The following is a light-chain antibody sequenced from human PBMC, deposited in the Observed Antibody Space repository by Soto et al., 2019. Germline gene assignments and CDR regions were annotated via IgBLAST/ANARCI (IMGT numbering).Light chain of an antibody. Sequence: QSALTQPASVSGSPGQSITISCTGTSSDVGASNFVSWFQQHPGQAPKLMIYEVNKRPSGVPDRFSGSKSGNTASLTVSGLQADDEAEYFCASYAGSNNFLFGGGTKVTVL. CDR2: EVN. J-gene: IGLJ2*01. CDR3: ASYAGSNNFL. V-gene: IGLV2-8*01. CDR1: SSDVGASNF.